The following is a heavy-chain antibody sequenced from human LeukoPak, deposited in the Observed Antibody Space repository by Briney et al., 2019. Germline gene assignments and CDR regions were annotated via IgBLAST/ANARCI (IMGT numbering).Heavy chain of an antibody. CDR3: AELGITMIGGV. Sequence: RGSLSPSCAPSGFTSSSFEISWVGQAPGKGLEWVSYISSSGSTIYYADSVKGRFTISRDNAKNSLYLRMNSLRAEDTAVYYCAELGITMIGGVWGKGTTVTISS. V-gene: IGHV3-48*03. CDR1: GFTSSSFE. J-gene: IGHJ6*04. CDR2: ISSSGSTI. D-gene: IGHD3-10*02.